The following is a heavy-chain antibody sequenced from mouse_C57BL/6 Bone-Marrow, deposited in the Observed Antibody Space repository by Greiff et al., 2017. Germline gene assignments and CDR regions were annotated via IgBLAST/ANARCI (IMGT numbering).Heavy chain of an antibody. D-gene: IGHD2-4*01. Sequence: VQLQQSGAELVRPGASVKLSCTAPGYNIKDDYMHWVKQRPEQGLEWIGWIDHENGDTEYASKFQGKATITADTSSNTAYLQLSSLTSEDTAVYYCTTIYYDYDWFAYWGQGTLVTVSA. CDR1: GYNIKDDY. CDR3: TTIYYDYDWFAY. CDR2: IDHENGDT. J-gene: IGHJ3*01. V-gene: IGHV14-4*01.